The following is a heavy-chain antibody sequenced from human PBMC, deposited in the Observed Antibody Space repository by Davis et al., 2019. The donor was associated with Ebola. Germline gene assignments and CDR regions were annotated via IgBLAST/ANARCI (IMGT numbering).Heavy chain of an antibody. CDR1: GFTFSSYS. CDR2: ISSSSSYI. V-gene: IGHV3-21*01. CDR3: ARDPGHYYYGMDV. J-gene: IGHJ6*02. Sequence: GESLKISCAASGFTFSSYSMNWVRQAPGKGLEWVSSISSSSSYIYYADSVKGRFTISRDNAKNSLYLQMNSLRAEDTAVYYCARDPGHYYYGMDVWGQGTTVTVSS.